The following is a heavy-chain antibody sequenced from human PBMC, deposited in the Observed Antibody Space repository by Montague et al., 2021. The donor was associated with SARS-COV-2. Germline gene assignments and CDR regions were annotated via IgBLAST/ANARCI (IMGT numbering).Heavy chain of an antibody. CDR2: TYYGSSWNT. CDR3: ARGWNYAFDI. CDR1: GDSVARNNPA. D-gene: IGHD1-7*01. Sequence: CAISGDSVARNNPAWDGNRHSPSRGLEWLGRTYYGSSWNTDYAVSVKSRITISPDTSKNQFSLHLNSVTPEDTAVYYCARGWNYAFDIWSQGTMVTVSS. V-gene: IGHV6-1*01. J-gene: IGHJ3*02.